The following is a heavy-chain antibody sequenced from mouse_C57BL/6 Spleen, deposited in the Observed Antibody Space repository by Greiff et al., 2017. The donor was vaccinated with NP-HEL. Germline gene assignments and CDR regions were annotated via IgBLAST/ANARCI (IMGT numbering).Heavy chain of an antibody. CDR3: ARVKEWSYFDY. V-gene: IGHV1-64*01. CDR1: GYTFTSYW. Sequence: QVQLQQSGAELVKPGASVKLSCKASGYTFTSYWMHWVKQRPGQGLEWIGMIHPNSGSTNYNEKFKSKATLTVDKSSSTAYMQLSSLTSEDSAVYYCARVKEWSYFDYWGQGTTLTVSS. CDR2: IHPNSGST. D-gene: IGHD1-1*02. J-gene: IGHJ2*01.